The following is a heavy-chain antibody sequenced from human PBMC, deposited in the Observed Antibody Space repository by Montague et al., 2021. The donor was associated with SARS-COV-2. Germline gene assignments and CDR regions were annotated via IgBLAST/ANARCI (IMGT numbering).Heavy chain of an antibody. CDR2: IYTTGST. J-gene: IGHJ4*02. Sequence: TLSLTCTVSGDSITSDVSYWSWIRQPAGKGLEWIGRIYTTGSTNYNPSLKSRLTISLDTSKNQFSLKLSSVTAADTAVHYCARLLPDGTVVATDIPFDSWGQGTLVTVSS. CDR3: ARLLPDGTVVATDIPFDS. CDR1: GDSITSDVSY. V-gene: IGHV4-61*02. D-gene: IGHD2-21*02.